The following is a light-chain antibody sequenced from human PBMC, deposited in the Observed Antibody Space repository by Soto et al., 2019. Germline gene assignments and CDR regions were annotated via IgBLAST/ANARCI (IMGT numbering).Light chain of an antibody. J-gene: IGKJ1*01. CDR1: QSVDSNY. V-gene: IGKV3-20*01. Sequence: EIVLTQSPGTLSLSPGERATLSCRASQSVDSNYFDWYQQKPGQAPRLLIYGTSYRATGIPDRFSGSGSGTDFTLTISRLEPEDFAVYYCQQYGSIPRTFGRGTKVEIE. CDR2: GTS. CDR3: QQYGSIPRT.